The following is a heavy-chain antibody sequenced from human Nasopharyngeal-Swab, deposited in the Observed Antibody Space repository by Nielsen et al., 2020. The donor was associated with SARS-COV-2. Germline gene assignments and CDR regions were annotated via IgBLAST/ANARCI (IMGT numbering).Heavy chain of an antibody. J-gene: IGHJ4*02. V-gene: IGHV4-34*01. CDR2: INHSGST. Sequence: WIRQPPGKGLEWIGEINHSGSTNYNPSLKSRVTISVDTSKNQFSLKLSSVTAADTAVYCCARGLRRAYCGGDCYSSSSPVDYWGQGTLVTVSS. D-gene: IGHD2-21*02. CDR3: ARGLRRAYCGGDCYSSSSPVDY.